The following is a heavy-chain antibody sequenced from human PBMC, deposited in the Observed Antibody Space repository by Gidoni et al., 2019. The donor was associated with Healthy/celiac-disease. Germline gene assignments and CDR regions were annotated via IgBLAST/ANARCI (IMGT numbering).Heavy chain of an antibody. CDR3: ASERAGAFDV. J-gene: IGHJ3*01. Sequence: QVQLQESGPGLVKPSETLSLTCTASGGSISSYYWSWIRQPPGKGLEWIGYIYYSGSTNYNPSLKSRVTISVDTSKNQFSLKLSSVTAADTAVYYCASERAGAFDVWGQGTMVTVSS. V-gene: IGHV4-59*01. CDR1: GGSISSYY. CDR2: IYYSGST.